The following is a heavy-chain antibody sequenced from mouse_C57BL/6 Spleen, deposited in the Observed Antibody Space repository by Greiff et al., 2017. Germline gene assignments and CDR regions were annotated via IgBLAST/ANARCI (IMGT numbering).Heavy chain of an antibody. J-gene: IGHJ2*01. V-gene: IGHV1-52*01. CDR3: ARGGSNGY. Sequence: QVQLQQPGAELVRPGSSVKLSCKASGYTFTSYWMHWVKQRPIQGLEWIGNIDPSDSETHSNQKFKDKATLTVDKSSSTAYRGLRSLTSEDSAVYFCARGGSNGYWGQGTTLTVSA. D-gene: IGHD2-5*01. CDR2: IDPSDSET. CDR1: GYTFTSYW.